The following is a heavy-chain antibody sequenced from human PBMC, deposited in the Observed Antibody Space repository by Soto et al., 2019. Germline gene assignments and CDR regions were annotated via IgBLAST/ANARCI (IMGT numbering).Heavy chain of an antibody. Sequence: PSETLSLTCTVSGDSISSINNYWSRIRQPPGEGLEWIGFISYSGTTSYSPSLKSRVAISLDTSKNQFSLSLNFVTAADTAVYYCARGRGYSYGLDPWGQGSLVTVSS. J-gene: IGHJ5*02. CDR3: ARGRGYSYGLDP. CDR1: GDSISSINNY. V-gene: IGHV4-30-4*01. CDR2: ISYSGTT. D-gene: IGHD5-18*01.